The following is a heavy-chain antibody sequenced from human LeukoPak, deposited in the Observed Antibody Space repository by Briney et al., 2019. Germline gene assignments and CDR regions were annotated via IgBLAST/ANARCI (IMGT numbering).Heavy chain of an antibody. CDR1: GGSISSSSYH. D-gene: IGHD6-6*01. Sequence: SETLSLTCTVSGGSISSSSYHGGWIRQSPGKGLEWIGTIYYTGTTYYNPSLKSRVTISVDTSKNQFSLTLNSVTAADTAVYYCAIYSNSAAGYWGQGALVTVSS. J-gene: IGHJ4*02. V-gene: IGHV4-39*01. CDR2: IYYTGTT. CDR3: AIYSNSAAGY.